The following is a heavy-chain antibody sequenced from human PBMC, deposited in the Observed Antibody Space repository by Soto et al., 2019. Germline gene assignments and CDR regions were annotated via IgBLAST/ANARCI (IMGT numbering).Heavy chain of an antibody. Sequence: PSETLSLTCTVSGGSISSGDYYWSWIRQPPGKGLEWIGYIYYSGSTYYNPSLKSRVTISVDTSKNQFSLKLSSVTAADTAVYYCARLLVRGAFYGMDVWGQGTTVTSP. CDR3: ARLLVRGAFYGMDV. J-gene: IGHJ6*02. CDR1: GGSISSGDYY. V-gene: IGHV4-30-4*01. D-gene: IGHD3-10*01. CDR2: IYYSGST.